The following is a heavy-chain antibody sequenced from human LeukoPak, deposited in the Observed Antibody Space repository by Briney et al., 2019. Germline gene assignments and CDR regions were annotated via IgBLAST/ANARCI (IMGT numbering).Heavy chain of an antibody. D-gene: IGHD4-23*01. Sequence: SETLSLTCSVSGYSITNGYYWGWVRPPPGKGLEWIGSDYHTGSTFYNPSLRSRVTVSADPSKNQFSLKLSSVIVADTAVYYCARDRGELWDAFDIWGQGTMVTVSS. CDR2: DYHTGST. J-gene: IGHJ3*02. V-gene: IGHV4-38-2*02. CDR1: GYSITNGYY. CDR3: ARDRGELWDAFDI.